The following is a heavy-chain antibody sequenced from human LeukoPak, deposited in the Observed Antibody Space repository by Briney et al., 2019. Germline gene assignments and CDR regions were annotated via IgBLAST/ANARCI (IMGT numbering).Heavy chain of an antibody. CDR1: GGSFSGYY. V-gene: IGHV4-34*01. CDR3: AREVYIRVLVIIGKGGWFDP. D-gene: IGHD3-9*01. J-gene: IGHJ5*02. CDR2: INHSGST. Sequence: SETLSLTCAVYGGSFSGYYWSWIRQPPGKGLEWIGEINHSGSTNYNPSLKSRVTMSVDTSKNQFSLKLSSVTAADTAVYYCAREVYIRVLVIIGKGGWFDPWGQGSLVTVSS.